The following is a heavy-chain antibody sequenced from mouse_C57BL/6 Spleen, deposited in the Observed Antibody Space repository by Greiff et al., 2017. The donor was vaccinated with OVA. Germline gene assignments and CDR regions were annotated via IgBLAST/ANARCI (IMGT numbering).Heavy chain of an antibody. CDR3: ARLGYGNYVRDY. V-gene: IGHV1-52*01. J-gene: IGHJ4*01. D-gene: IGHD2-1*01. Sequence: QVQLQQPGAELVRPGSSVKLSCKASGYTFTSYWMHWVKQRPIQGLEWIGNIDTSDSETHYNQKFKDKATLTVDKSSSTADMQLSSLTSEDAAVYYWARLGYGNYVRDYWGQGTSVTVSS. CDR1: GYTFTSYW. CDR2: IDTSDSET.